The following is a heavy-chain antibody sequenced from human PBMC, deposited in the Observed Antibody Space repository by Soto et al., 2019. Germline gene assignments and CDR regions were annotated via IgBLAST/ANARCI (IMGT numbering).Heavy chain of an antibody. V-gene: IGHV4-4*02. CDR3: ARDPDSEEDWFDP. CDR1: GGSISSSNW. CDR2: IYHSGST. Sequence: KPSETLSLTCAVSGGSISSSNWWSWVRQPPGKGLEWIGEIYHSGSTNYNPSLKSRVTISVDKSKNQFSLKLSSVTAADTAVYYCARDPDSEEDWFDPWGQGTPVTVSS. J-gene: IGHJ5*02.